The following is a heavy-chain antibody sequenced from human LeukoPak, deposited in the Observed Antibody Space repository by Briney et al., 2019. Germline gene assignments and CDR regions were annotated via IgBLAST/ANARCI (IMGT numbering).Heavy chain of an antibody. Sequence: ASVKVSCKASGYTFTGYYMHWVRQAPGQGLEWMGWINPNSGGTNYAQKFQGRVTMTRDTSISTAYMELSRLRSDDTAVYYCARGRIAQGYCSSTSCYNDAFDIWGQGTMVTVSS. V-gene: IGHV1-2*02. CDR2: INPNSGGT. CDR1: GYTFTGYY. CDR3: ARGRIAQGYCSSTSCYNDAFDI. D-gene: IGHD2-2*02. J-gene: IGHJ3*02.